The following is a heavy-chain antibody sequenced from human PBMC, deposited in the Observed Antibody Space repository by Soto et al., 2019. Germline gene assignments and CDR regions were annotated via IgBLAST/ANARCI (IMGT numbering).Heavy chain of an antibody. Sequence: GGSLRLSCAASGFTFSSYGMHWVRQAPGKGLEWVAVISYDGSNKYYADSVKGRFTISRDNSKNTLYLQMNSLRAEDTAVYYCAKDRPTNYMDVWGKGTTVTVSS. CDR2: ISYDGSNK. J-gene: IGHJ6*03. V-gene: IGHV3-30*18. CDR3: AKDRPTNYMDV. CDR1: GFTFSSYG. D-gene: IGHD1-26*01.